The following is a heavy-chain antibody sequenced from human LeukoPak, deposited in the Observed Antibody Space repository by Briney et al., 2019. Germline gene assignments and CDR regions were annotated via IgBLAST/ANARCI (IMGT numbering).Heavy chain of an antibody. CDR1: GYTFTTYH. CDR2: INPNSGDT. Sequence: ASVKVSCKASGYTFTTYHLHWVRQAPGQGLEWMGWINPNSGDTNYAQKFQGRVTMTTDTSISTAYMDLSGLRSDDTAMYYCAREIRRGAGDWFDPWGQGTLVSVSS. V-gene: IGHV1-2*02. D-gene: IGHD1-26*01. CDR3: AREIRRGAGDWFDP. J-gene: IGHJ5*02.